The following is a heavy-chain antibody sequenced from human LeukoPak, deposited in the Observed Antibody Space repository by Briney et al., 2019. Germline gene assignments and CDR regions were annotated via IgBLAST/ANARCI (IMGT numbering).Heavy chain of an antibody. J-gene: IGHJ4*02. V-gene: IGHV3-66*01. CDR2: IYIGDST. CDR3: ARDSRSGHANFDY. CDR1: GFTVGSNY. D-gene: IGHD5-12*01. Sequence: PGGSLRLSCAASGFTVGSNYMNWVRQAPGKGLERVSVIYIGDSTYYADSVKDRFTISRDNSKNTLYLQMNSLRVEDTAVYYCARDSRSGHANFDYWGQGTLVTVSS.